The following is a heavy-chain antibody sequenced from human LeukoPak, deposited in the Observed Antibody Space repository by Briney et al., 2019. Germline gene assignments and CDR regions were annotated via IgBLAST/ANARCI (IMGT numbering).Heavy chain of an antibody. CDR3: SSSLWFGELLKAFDL. Sequence: PGGSLKLSCVASGFTFSGSAMHWVRQASGKGLEWVGRIRSKANSYATAYAASVKGRFTVSRDDSKNTAYLQMNSLKTEDTAVYYCSSSLWFGELLKAFDLWGRGTLVTVSS. J-gene: IGHJ2*01. V-gene: IGHV3-73*01. D-gene: IGHD3-10*01. CDR1: GFTFSGSA. CDR2: IRSKANSYAT.